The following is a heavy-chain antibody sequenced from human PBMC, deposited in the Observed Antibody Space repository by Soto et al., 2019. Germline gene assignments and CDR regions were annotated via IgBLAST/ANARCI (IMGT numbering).Heavy chain of an antibody. V-gene: IGHV3-64D*06. CDR1: GFTFSSYA. CDR3: VKDRVGATTPAEDFDY. CDR2: ISSNGGST. D-gene: IGHD1-26*01. J-gene: IGHJ4*02. Sequence: PGGSLRLSCSASGFTFSSYAMHWVRQAPGKGLEYVSAISSNGGSTYYADSVKGRFTISRDNSKNTLYLQMSSLRAEDTAVYYCVKDRVGATTPAEDFDYWGQGTLVTVSS.